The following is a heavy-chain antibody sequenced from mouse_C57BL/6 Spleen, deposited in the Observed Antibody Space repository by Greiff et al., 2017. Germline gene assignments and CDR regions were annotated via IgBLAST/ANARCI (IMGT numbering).Heavy chain of an antibody. D-gene: IGHD4-1*01. CDR2: INLNYGTT. Sequence: EVQLQQSGPELVKPGASVKISCKASGYSFTDYNMNWVKQSNGKSLEWIGVINLNYGTTSYNQKFKGKATLTVDQSSSTAYMQLNSLTSEDSAVYYCARRANWDVEGYFDVWGTGTTVTVSS. CDR1: GYSFTDYN. V-gene: IGHV1-39*01. CDR3: ARRANWDVEGYFDV. J-gene: IGHJ1*03.